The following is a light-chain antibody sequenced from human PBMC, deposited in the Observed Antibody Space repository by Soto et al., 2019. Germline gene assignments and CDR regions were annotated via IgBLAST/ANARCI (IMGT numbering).Light chain of an antibody. CDR3: HQYDNWLYT. CDR1: QSVSSN. J-gene: IGKJ2*01. V-gene: IGKV3-15*01. CDR2: GAS. Sequence: EIVMTQSPATLSVSPGERATLSCRASQSVSSNLAWYQQKPGQSPRLLIYGASTRATGIPARISGSGSGTEFTLTISSLQSEDFAVYYCHQYDNWLYTFGQGTQLEIK.